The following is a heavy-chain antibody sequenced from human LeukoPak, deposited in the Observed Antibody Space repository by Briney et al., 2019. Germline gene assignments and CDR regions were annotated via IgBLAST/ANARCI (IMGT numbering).Heavy chain of an antibody. D-gene: IGHD3-22*01. CDR1: GFTFSSYA. Sequence: GGSLRLSCAASGFTFSSYAMSCVRPAPGKGLEWVSAISGSGGRTYYADSVKGRFTISRDNPKKLLYLKMNSMRAEDTAVYYCEKNPPHYYDSSGYYTDWYFDSWGQGPLVTVSS. V-gene: IGHV3-23*01. CDR3: EKNPPHYYDSSGYYTDWYFDS. J-gene: IGHJ4*02. CDR2: ISGSGGRT.